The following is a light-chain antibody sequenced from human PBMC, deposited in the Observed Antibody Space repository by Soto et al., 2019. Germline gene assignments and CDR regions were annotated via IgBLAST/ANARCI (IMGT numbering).Light chain of an antibody. V-gene: IGKV3-15*01. CDR1: QSVSST. CDR3: QHCNNMART. J-gene: IGKJ1*01. CDR2: RPP. Sequence: EIVMTQSPATLSVSPGERATLSCRASQSVSSTLAWYQQKPGQAPRLLIYRPPPRPTGIPARFSGSRAGTEFALTSSGLGSEYFAVYYCQHCNNMARTFCQGTQVEIK.